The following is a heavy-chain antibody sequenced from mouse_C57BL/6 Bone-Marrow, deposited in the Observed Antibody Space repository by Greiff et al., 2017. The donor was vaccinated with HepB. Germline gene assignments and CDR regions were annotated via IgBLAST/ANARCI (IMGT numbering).Heavy chain of an antibody. Sequence: EVQLQQSGPELVKPGASVKISCKASGYTFTDYYMNWVKQSHGKSLEWIGDINPNNGGTSYNQKFKGKATLTVDKSSSTAYMELRSLTSEDSAVYYCAIYGNYGCWGQGTTLTVSS. CDR2: INPNNGGT. V-gene: IGHV1-26*01. CDR3: AIYGNYGC. J-gene: IGHJ2*01. D-gene: IGHD2-1*01. CDR1: GYTFTDYY.